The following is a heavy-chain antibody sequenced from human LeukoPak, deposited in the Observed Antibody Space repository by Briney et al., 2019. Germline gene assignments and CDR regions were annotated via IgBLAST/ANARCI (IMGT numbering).Heavy chain of an antibody. CDR3: ARDNYGGNFDY. CDR1: GFTVSSTY. Sequence: GSLRLSCAASGFTVSSTYMSWVRQAPGKGLEWVSVIYTGGSTYYADSVKGRFTISRDNSKNTLYLQMNSLRAEDTAVYYCARDNYGGNFDYWGQGTLVTVSS. D-gene: IGHD4-23*01. CDR2: IYTGGST. J-gene: IGHJ4*02. V-gene: IGHV3-53*01.